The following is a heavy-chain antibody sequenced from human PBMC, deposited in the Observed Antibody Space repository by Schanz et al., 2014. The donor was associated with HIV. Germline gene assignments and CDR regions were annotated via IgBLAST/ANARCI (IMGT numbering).Heavy chain of an antibody. CDR2: ISYDGSNE. Sequence: QVQLVESGGGVVQPGRSLRLSCAASGFTFSSYGMHWVRQAPGKGLEWVAVISYDGSNEYYADSVKGRFTISRDNSKNTLYLQMNSLRAEDTAVYYCASTEYPYTTSSDYYYGMDVWGQGTTVTVSS. J-gene: IGHJ6*02. CDR3: ASTEYPYTTSSDYYYGMDV. CDR1: GFTFSSYG. D-gene: IGHD6-6*01. V-gene: IGHV3-30*03.